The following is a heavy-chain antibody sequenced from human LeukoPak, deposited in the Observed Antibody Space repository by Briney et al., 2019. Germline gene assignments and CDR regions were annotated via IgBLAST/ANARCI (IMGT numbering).Heavy chain of an antibody. CDR3: ARLKYYDSTGYSPGYYMDV. Sequence: PSETLSLTCTVSGGSIINYYWSWIRQPAGTGLEWVGRIYVTGSTIYNPSIQSRLSMSVDTSKNQFSLRLTSVTAADTAVYYCARLKYYDSTGYSPGYYMDVWGKGITVTVSS. D-gene: IGHD3-22*01. V-gene: IGHV4-4*07. CDR1: GGSIINYY. CDR2: IYVTGST. J-gene: IGHJ6*03.